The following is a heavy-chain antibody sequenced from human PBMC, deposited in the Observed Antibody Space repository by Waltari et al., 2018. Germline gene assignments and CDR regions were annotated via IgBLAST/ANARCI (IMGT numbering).Heavy chain of an antibody. CDR2: IRYDGSNK. D-gene: IGHD2-2*01. V-gene: IGHV3-30*02. J-gene: IGHJ4*02. Sequence: QVQLVESGGGVVQPGGSLRLSCAASGFTFSSYGMHWVRQAPGKGLEWVAFIRYDGSNKYYADSVKGRFTISRDKSKNTLYLQMNSLRAEDTAVYYCAKQGNPMSSTRDNYFDYWGQGTLVTVSS. CDR3: AKQGNPMSSTRDNYFDY. CDR1: GFTFSSYG.